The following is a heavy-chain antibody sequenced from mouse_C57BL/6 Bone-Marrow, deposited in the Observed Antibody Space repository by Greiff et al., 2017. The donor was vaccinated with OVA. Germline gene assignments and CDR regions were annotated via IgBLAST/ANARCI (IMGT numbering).Heavy chain of an antibody. V-gene: IGHV5-4*03. CDR3: ARGDDYDRDYYAMDY. CDR2: ISDGGSYT. D-gene: IGHD2-4*01. Sequence: EVMLVESGGGLVKPGGSLTLSCAASGFTFSSYAMSWVRQTPEKRLEWVATISDGGSYTYYPDNVKGRFTISRDNAKNNLYLQMSHLKSEDTAMYYCARGDDYDRDYYAMDYWGQGTSVTVSS. CDR1: GFTFSSYA. J-gene: IGHJ4*01.